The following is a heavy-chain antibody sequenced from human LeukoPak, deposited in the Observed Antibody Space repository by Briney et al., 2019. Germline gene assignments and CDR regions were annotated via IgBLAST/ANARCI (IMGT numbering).Heavy chain of an antibody. CDR3: AREFTAVAGIGSDY. D-gene: IGHD6-19*01. V-gene: IGHV1-46*01. Sequence: ASVKVSCKASGYTFTSYYMHWVRQAPGQGLEWMRIINPSGGSTSYAQKFQGRVTMTRDTSTSTVYMELSRLRSDDTAVYYCAREFTAVAGIGSDYWGQGTLVTVSS. CDR1: GYTFTSYY. CDR2: INPSGGST. J-gene: IGHJ4*02.